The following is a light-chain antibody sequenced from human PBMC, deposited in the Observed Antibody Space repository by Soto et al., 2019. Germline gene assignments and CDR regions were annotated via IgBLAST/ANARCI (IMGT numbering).Light chain of an antibody. CDR1: QSVSSF. V-gene: IGKV3-20*01. Sequence: IVLAQSRCTLSFPPGERATLSCRASQSVSSFLAWYQQKRGQAPRLLIFDASIRATGIPARFSGGGSGTDFTLTISRLEPEDFAVYYCQQYGSSGTFGQGTKVDIK. CDR2: DAS. J-gene: IGKJ1*01. CDR3: QQYGSSGT.